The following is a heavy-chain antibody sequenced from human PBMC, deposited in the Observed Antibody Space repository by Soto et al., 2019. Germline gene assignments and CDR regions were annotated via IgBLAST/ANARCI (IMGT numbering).Heavy chain of an antibody. J-gene: IGHJ4*02. CDR2: IKSKTDGGTT. V-gene: IGHV3-15*07. D-gene: IGHD1-1*01. CDR3: TTGRDDLLY. CDR1: GFTFSKVW. Sequence: EVQLVESGGGLVQPGGSLRLSCAVSGFTFSKVWMNWVRQAPGKGLEWVGRIKSKTDGGTTDYAAAVKGRFTITRADSKDTLYLQMNSLKTEDTAVYFCTTGRDDLLYWGQGTLVTVSS.